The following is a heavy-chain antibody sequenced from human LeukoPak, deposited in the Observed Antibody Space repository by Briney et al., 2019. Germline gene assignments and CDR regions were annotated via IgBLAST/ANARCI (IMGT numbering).Heavy chain of an antibody. CDR2: ISGSGGST. V-gene: IGHV3-23*01. D-gene: IGHD3-22*01. CDR3: AKSRARREGSSGSIDY. Sequence: PGGSLRLSCAASGFTFSSYAMSWVRQAPGKGLEWVSAISGSGGSTYYADSVKGQFTISRDNSKNTLYLQMSSLRAEDTALYYCAKSRARREGSSGSIDYWGQGTLVTVSS. CDR1: GFTFSSYA. J-gene: IGHJ4*02.